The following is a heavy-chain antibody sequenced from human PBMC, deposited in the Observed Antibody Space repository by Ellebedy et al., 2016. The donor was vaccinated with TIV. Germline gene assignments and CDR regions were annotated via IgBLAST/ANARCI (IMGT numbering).Heavy chain of an antibody. D-gene: IGHD3-16*02. J-gene: IGHJ4*02. CDR1: GYTFTSYG. CDR2: ISAYNGNT. CDR3: ARDGDYYVWGSYRYTPWA. V-gene: IGHV1-18*01. Sequence: AASVKVSCKASGYTFTSYGISWVRQAPGQGLEWMGWISAYNGNTNYAQKLQGRVTMTTDTSTSTAYMELRSLRSDDTAVYYCARDGDYYVWGSYRYTPWAWGQGTLVTVSS.